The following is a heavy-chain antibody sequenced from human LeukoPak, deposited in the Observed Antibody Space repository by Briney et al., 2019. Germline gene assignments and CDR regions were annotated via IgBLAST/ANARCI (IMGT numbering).Heavy chain of an antibody. D-gene: IGHD7-27*01. CDR2: AYDRGDT. CDR1: GGSLTTTNYY. CDR3: ARDTVPPRNATEQKTGTYY. V-gene: IGHV4-39*02. Sequence: PSETLSLTCTVSGGSLTTTNYYWAWIRHVPGEGLQWFGRAYDRGDTYPTPSPETRHTMTVDTSKNQFSLRLTSVTAADTALYYCARDTVPPRNATEQKTGTYYWGLGTRVTVSS. J-gene: IGHJ4*01.